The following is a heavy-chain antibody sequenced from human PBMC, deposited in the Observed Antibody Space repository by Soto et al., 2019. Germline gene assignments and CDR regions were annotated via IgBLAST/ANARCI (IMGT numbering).Heavy chain of an antibody. CDR2: INPSGGF. D-gene: IGHD3-10*01. Sequence: WTWIRQSPGTGLEWIGEINPSGGFNYNPSLKSRVSISVATAKTQFSLKLTSVTAADTAVYYCARGRTYYYGSGSSALLYWGQGSLVTVSS. V-gene: IGHV4-34*01. CDR3: ARGRTYYYGSGSSALLY. J-gene: IGHJ4*02.